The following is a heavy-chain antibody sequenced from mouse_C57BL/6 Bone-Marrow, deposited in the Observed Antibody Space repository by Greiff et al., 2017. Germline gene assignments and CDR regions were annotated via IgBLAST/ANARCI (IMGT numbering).Heavy chain of an antibody. V-gene: IGHV1-26*01. CDR2: INPNNGGT. CDR1: GYTFTDYY. CDR3: ARSTAQAFAY. D-gene: IGHD3-2*02. Sequence: EVQLQQSGPELVKPGASVKISCKASGYTFTDYYMNWVKQSHGKSLEWIGDINPNNGGTSYNQKFKGKATLTVDKSSSTAYMELRSLTSEDSAVYYCARSTAQAFAYWGQGTLVTVSA. J-gene: IGHJ3*01.